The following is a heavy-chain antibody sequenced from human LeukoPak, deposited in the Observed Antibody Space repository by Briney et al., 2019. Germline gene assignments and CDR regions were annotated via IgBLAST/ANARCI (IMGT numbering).Heavy chain of an antibody. D-gene: IGHD2-2*01. V-gene: IGHV1-18*01. J-gene: IGHJ6*03. Sequence: ASVKVSCKASGYNFTLYGISWVRQAPGQGLEWMGWISGYNGNTNNAQNIQGRVTMTTDTSTSTAYMELRSLRSDDTAVYYCARCSSYCSSASCLAYFYYYYMDVWGKGTTATVSS. CDR3: ARCSSYCSSASCLAYFYYYYMDV. CDR2: ISGYNGNT. CDR1: GYNFTLYG.